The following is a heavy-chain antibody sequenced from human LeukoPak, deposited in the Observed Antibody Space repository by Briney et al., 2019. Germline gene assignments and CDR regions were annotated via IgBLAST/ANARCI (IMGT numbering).Heavy chain of an antibody. CDR1: GGTFSSYA. D-gene: IGHD3-9*01. V-gene: IGHV1-69*06. CDR3: AKDWHILTGRNCFDP. J-gene: IGHJ5*02. CDR2: IIPIFGTA. Sequence: VASVKVSCKATGGTFSSYAISWVRQAPGQGLEWMGGIIPIFGTANYAQKFQGRVTITADTSTSTAYMELRSLRFDDTAIYYCAKDWHILTGRNCFDPWGQGTLVTVSS.